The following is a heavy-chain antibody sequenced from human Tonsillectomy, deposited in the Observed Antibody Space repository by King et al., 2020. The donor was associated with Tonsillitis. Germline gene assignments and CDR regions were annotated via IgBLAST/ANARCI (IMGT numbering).Heavy chain of an antibody. D-gene: IGHD3-9*01. Sequence: VQLVESGGGLVQPGGSLRLSCAASGFTFSNYAMNWVRQAPGKGLEWVSAISGSGGSTYYADSVKGRFTISRDNSKNTLYLQTNSLRAEDTAVYYCAKDFYYDTLTGSFDYWGQGTLVTVSS. CDR2: ISGSGGST. CDR3: AKDFYYDTLTGSFDY. V-gene: IGHV3-23*04. CDR1: GFTFSNYA. J-gene: IGHJ4*02.